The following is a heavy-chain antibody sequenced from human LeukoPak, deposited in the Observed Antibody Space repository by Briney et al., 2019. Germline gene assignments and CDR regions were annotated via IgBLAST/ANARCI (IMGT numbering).Heavy chain of an antibody. CDR1: GFTFSSYG. Sequence: GRSLRLSCAASGFTFSSYGMHWVRQAPGKGLEWVAVISYDGSNKYYADSVKGRFTISRDNSKNTLYLQMNSLRAEDTAVYYCAKMMGAFDIWGQGTMVTVSS. CDR3: AKMMGAFDI. CDR2: ISYDGSNK. J-gene: IGHJ3*02. V-gene: IGHV3-30*18. D-gene: IGHD3-16*01.